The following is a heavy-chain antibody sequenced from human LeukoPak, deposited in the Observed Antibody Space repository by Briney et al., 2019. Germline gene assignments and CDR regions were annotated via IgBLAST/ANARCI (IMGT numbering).Heavy chain of an antibody. CDR1: GGTFSSYA. D-gene: IGHD3-9*01. CDR2: IIPIFGTA. J-gene: IGHJ4*02. CDR3: ATGLPPYYDILTGGARFDY. Sequence: GSSVKASCKASGGTFSSYAISWVRQAPGQGLEWMGGIIPIFGTANYAQKFQGRVTITADESTSTAYMELSSLRSEDTAVYYCATGLPPYYDILTGGARFDYWGQGSLVTVSS. V-gene: IGHV1-69*01.